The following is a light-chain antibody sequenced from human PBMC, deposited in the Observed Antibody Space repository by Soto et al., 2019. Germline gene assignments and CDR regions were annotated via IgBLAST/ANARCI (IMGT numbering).Light chain of an antibody. Sequence: QSALAQPASVSGSPGQSITISCTGTSGFVGSFSLVSWYQQHPGKAPKVMISEGHRRPSGVPDRFSGSTSANSASLTISGLQADDEADYYCCLYIAATNYVFGNGTKVTV. V-gene: IGLV2-23*01. CDR3: CLYIAATNYV. CDR1: SGFVGSFSL. J-gene: IGLJ1*01. CDR2: EGH.